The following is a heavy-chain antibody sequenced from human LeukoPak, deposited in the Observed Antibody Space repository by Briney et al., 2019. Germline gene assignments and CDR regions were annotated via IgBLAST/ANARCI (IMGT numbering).Heavy chain of an antibody. Sequence: GASVKVSCKASGYTFTGYYMHWVRQAPGQGLEWMGWINPNSGGTNSAQTFQGRATMTRDTSISTAYMELSRLRSDDTAVYYCAREGEIAVADPPHPYDYWGQGTLVTVSS. CDR2: INPNSGGT. CDR1: GYTFTGYY. V-gene: IGHV1-2*02. CDR3: AREGEIAVADPPHPYDY. J-gene: IGHJ4*02. D-gene: IGHD6-19*01.